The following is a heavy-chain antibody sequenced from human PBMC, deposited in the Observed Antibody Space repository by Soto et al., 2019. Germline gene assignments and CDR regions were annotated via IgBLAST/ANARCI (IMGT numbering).Heavy chain of an antibody. D-gene: IGHD6-19*01. CDR2: IYYSGST. V-gene: IGHV4-59*08. J-gene: IGHJ4*02. CDR3: ARRRYSSGWSVGGDYYFDY. CDR1: GGSISSYY. Sequence: SETLSLTCTVSGGSISSYYWSWIRQPPGKGLEWIGYIYYSGSTNYNPSLKSRVTISVDTSKNQFSLKLSSVTAADTAVYYCARRRYSSGWSVGGDYYFDYWGQGTLVTVSP.